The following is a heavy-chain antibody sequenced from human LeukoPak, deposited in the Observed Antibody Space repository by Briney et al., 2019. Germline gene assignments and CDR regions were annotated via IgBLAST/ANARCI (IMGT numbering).Heavy chain of an antibody. D-gene: IGHD2-2*02. CDR1: GFNINNYW. J-gene: IGHJ4*02. CDR2: ISYDGSNK. CDR3: ARDPLGYCSSTSCYSFDY. Sequence: GGSLRLSCAVSGFNINNYWMTWYRQAPGKGLECVAVISYDGSNKYYADSVKGRFTISRDNSKNTLYLQMNSLRAEDTAVYYCARDPLGYCSSTSCYSFDYWGQGTLVTVSS. V-gene: IGHV3-30-3*01.